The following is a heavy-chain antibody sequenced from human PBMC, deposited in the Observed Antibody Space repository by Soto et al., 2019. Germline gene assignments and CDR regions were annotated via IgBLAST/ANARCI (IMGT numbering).Heavy chain of an antibody. CDR1: GYTFTSYG. CDR2: ISAYNGNT. J-gene: IGHJ6*02. V-gene: IGHV1-18*01. Sequence: ASVKVSCKASGYTFTSYGISWVRQAPGQGLEWMGWISAYNGNTNYAQKLQGRVTMTTDTSTSTAYMELSSLRSEDTAVYYCARYDYYYGMDVWGQGTTVTVSS. CDR3: ARYDYYYGMDV.